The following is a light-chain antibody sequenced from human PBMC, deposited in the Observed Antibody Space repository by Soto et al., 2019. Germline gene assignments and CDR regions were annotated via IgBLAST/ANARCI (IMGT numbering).Light chain of an antibody. CDR3: SSYAGINTDVV. Sequence: QSVLTQPPSASGSPGQSVTISCTGTSSDVGGYGYVSWYQQHPGKAPKLMIFEVTKRASGVPNRFSGSKSGNTASLTVSGLQAEDAADYYCSSYAGINTDVVFGGGTKLTVL. V-gene: IGLV2-8*01. CDR1: SSDVGGYGY. CDR2: EVT. J-gene: IGLJ2*01.